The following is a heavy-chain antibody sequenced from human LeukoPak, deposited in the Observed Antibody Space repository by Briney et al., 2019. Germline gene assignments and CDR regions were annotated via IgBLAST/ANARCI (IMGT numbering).Heavy chain of an antibody. CDR1: GFTVSNNY. CDR3: ASGTLWTGYWYYYMDV. V-gene: IGHV3-53*01. CDR2: IYSDGST. Sequence: GGSLRLSCAVSGFTVSNNYMNWVRQAPGKGLQWVSVIYSDGSTYYADSVKGRFTISRDNSKNTLYLQMDSLRAEDTAVYYCASGTLWTGYWYYYMDVWGKGTTVTVSS. J-gene: IGHJ6*03. D-gene: IGHD3/OR15-3a*01.